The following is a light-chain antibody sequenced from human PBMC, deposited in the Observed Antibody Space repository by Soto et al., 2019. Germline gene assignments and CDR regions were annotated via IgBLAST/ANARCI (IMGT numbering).Light chain of an antibody. CDR3: QQYGSSPSSWT. V-gene: IGKV3-20*01. J-gene: IGKJ1*01. Sequence: EIVLTQSPGTLSLSPGERATLSCRASQSVSSSYLAWYQQKPGQAPRLLIYGASSRATGIPDRFSGSGSGTDFTLTISSLEPEDFAVYYCQQYGSSPSSWTFGQGTKVEIK. CDR2: GAS. CDR1: QSVSSSY.